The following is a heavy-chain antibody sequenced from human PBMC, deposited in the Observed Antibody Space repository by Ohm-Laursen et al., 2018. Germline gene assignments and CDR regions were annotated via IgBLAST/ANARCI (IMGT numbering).Heavy chain of an antibody. D-gene: IGHD6-19*01. J-gene: IGHJ4*02. CDR3: AKGGYSSGWFNFFDY. CDR1: GFTFSDYY. Sequence: SLRLSCSAPGFTFSDYYMSWIRQAPGKGLEWVSAISGSGGSTHYADSVKGRFTISSDNSKNTLYLQMDSLRAEDTAVYYCAKGGYSSGWFNFFDYWGQGTLVTVSS. CDR2: ISGSGGST. V-gene: IGHV3-23*01.